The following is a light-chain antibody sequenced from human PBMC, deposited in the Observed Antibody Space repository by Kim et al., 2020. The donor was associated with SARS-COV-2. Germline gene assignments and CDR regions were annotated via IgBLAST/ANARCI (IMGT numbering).Light chain of an antibody. CDR3: QQYNSS. CDR1: QSISSW. Sequence: DIQMTQSPSTLSASVGDRVTITCLASQSISSWLAWYQQKPGKAPKILIYDASSLESGVPSGFSGSGSGTEFTLTISSLQPDDFATYYCQQYNSSVGGGTKVDIK. CDR2: DAS. J-gene: IGKJ4*01. V-gene: IGKV1-5*01.